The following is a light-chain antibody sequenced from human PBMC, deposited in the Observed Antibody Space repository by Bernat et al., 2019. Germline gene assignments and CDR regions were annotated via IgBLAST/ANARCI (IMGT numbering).Light chain of an antibody. J-gene: IGKJ1*01. CDR3: KQYGSEPWT. Sequence: EIVLTQSPGTLSLSPGERATLPCRASQSVSSSYLAWYQQKPGQAPRLLIYGASSRATGIPDRFSGSGSGTDFTLTVSRLEPEDIAVYYSKQYGSEPWTFGQGTNVEIK. V-gene: IGKV3-20*01. CDR1: QSVSSSY. CDR2: GAS.